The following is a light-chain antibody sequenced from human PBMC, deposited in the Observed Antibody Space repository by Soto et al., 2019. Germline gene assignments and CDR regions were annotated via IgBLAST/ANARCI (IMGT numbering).Light chain of an antibody. Sequence: QSALAQPASVSGSPGQSITISCTGTSSDVGVYNYVSWYQQHPGKAPKLMIYDVSNRPSGVSTRFSGSKSGNTASLTISGLQAEDEADYYCSAYTTSITSVFGTGTKVTVL. CDR3: SAYTTSITSV. J-gene: IGLJ1*01. CDR1: SSDVGVYNY. V-gene: IGLV2-14*03. CDR2: DVS.